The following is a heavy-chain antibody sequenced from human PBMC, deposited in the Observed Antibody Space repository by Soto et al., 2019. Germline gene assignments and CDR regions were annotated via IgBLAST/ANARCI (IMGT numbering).Heavy chain of an antibody. CDR1: GFTFSSYW. V-gene: IGHV3-7*01. Sequence: GGSLRLSCAASGFTFSSYWMSWVRQAPGKGLEWVANIKQDGSEKYYVDSVKGRFTISRDNAKNSLYLQMNSLRAEDTAVYYCARDFPADKDAFDIRGQGTMVTVSS. CDR3: ARDFPADKDAFDI. CDR2: IKQDGSEK. J-gene: IGHJ3*02.